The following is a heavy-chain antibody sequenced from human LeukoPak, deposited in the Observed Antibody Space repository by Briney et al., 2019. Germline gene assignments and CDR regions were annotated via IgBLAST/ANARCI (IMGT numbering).Heavy chain of an antibody. J-gene: IGHJ3*02. CDR3: ARGYCTGGVCPDGFDI. CDR2: IHDSGRT. V-gene: IGHV4-61*01. Sequence: PSETLSLTCSVSGASVSSGSYYWSWIRQPPGKGLEWIGFIHDSGRTYYNPSLKSRVTISLDTSKNQFSLKLSFVTAADSAVYFCARGYCTGGVCPDGFDIWGQGTMVTVSS. D-gene: IGHD2-8*02. CDR1: GASVSSGSYY.